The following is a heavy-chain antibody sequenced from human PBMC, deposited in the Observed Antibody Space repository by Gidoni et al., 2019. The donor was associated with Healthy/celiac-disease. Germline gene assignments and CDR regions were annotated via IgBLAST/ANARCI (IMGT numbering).Heavy chain of an antibody. CDR1: GFTLRDHY. V-gene: IGHV3-72*01. CDR3: ARVHYDFWSGYTDY. CDR2: TRNKANSYTT. J-gene: IGHJ4*02. Sequence: EVQLVESGGGLVQPGGSLRLSCAASGFTLRDHYMDWVRQAPGEGLEWVGRTRNKANSYTTECAASVKCRFTISRDDSKNSLYLQMNSLKTEDTAVYYCARVHYDFWSGYTDYWGQGTLVTVSS. D-gene: IGHD3-3*01.